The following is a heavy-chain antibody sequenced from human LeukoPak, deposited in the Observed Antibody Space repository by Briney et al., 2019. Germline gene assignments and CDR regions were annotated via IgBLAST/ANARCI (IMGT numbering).Heavy chain of an antibody. CDR2: IPYDGSNK. D-gene: IGHD5-18*01. CDR1: GFTFSSYG. V-gene: IGHV3-30*03. CDR3: ASHVDTAMVDDY. J-gene: IGHJ4*02. Sequence: GGSLRLSCAASGFTFSSYGMHWVRQAPGKGLEWVAVIPYDGSNKYYADSVKGRFTISRDNSKNTLYLQMNSLRAEDTAVYYCASHVDTAMVDDYWGQGTLVTVSS.